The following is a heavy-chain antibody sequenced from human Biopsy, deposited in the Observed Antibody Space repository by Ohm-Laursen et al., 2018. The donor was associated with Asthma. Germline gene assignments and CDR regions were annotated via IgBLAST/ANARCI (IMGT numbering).Heavy chain of an antibody. CDR3: ARTYYDFLTGQVNDAFAM. D-gene: IGHD3-9*01. J-gene: IGHJ3*02. CDR1: GYTFISYA. Sequence: ASVKVSCKASGYTFISYAIHWVRQAPGQRLEWMGWINAGDGNIKYSQKFQGRVTITRDTSASTAYMDLSSLRSEDTAVYYCARTYYDFLTGQVNDAFAMWGQGTMVTVSS. V-gene: IGHV1-3*01. CDR2: INAGDGNI.